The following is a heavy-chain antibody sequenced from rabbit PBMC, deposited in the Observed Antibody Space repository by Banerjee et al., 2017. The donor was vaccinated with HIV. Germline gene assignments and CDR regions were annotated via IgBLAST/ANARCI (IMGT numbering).Heavy chain of an antibody. V-gene: IGHV1S45*01. CDR3: ARGDDSSGWGLYF. D-gene: IGHD4-1*01. CDR2: IYTGDGSA. J-gene: IGHJ4*01. Sequence: ELVESGGGLVTLGESLKLSCKASGIDLSSYGISWVRQAPGKGLEWIGCIYTGDGSAYYASWAKGRFTISKTSSTTVTLQVTSLTAADTATYFCARGDDSSGWGLYFWGQGTLVTVS. CDR1: GIDLSSYG.